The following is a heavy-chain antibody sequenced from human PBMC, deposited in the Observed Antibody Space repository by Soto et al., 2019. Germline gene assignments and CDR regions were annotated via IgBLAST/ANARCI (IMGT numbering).Heavy chain of an antibody. J-gene: IGHJ4*02. CDR3: ARSVGVTTLSYLDY. CDR1: GGTLRKYG. CDR2: IIPMFGTA. Sequence: XSVKVSCKASGGTLRKYGTSWVRQAPGQGLEWLGGIIPMFGTATSTQNFKGRLTITADESTSTAYMELSSLTSEDTAVYFCARSVGVTTLSYLDYWGQGTQVTVSS. V-gene: IGHV1-69*13. D-gene: IGHD3-16*02.